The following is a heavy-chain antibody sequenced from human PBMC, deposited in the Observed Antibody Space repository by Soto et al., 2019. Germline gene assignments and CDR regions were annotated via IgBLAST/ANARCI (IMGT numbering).Heavy chain of an antibody. CDR2: IYYSGST. V-gene: IGHV4-39*02. Sequence: SETLSLTCTVSGGSISSSSYYWGWIRQPPGKGLEWIGSIYYSGSTYYNPSLKSRVTISVDTSKNQFSLKLSSVTAADTAVYYCARERYSYGTLALSDYWGQGTLVTVSS. CDR3: ARERYSYGTLALSDY. D-gene: IGHD5-18*01. J-gene: IGHJ4*02. CDR1: GGSISSSSYY.